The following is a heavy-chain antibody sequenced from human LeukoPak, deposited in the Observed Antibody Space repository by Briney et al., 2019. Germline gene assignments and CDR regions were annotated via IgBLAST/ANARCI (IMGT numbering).Heavy chain of an antibody. CDR3: AAPTGGSYDYYYYYGMDV. CDR1: GSTFTRSA. J-gene: IGHJ6*02. Sequence: SVKVSCKASGSTFTRSAMQWVRQARGQRLEWRGWIVVGSGNTNYAQKFQERVTITRDMSTSTAYMELSSLRSEDTAVYYCAAPTGGSYDYYYYYGMDVWGQGATVTVSS. V-gene: IGHV1-58*02. D-gene: IGHD1-26*01. CDR2: IVVGSGNT.